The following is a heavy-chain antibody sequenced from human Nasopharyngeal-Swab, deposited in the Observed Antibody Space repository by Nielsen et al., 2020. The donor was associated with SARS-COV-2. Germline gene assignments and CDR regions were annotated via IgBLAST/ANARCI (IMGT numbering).Heavy chain of an antibody. D-gene: IGHD1-26*01. CDR3: VKKTIEGSYDY. Sequence: GESLKISCAASGFTFNSHGMHWVRQAPGKGLEWVAVISFDGSKKYYADSVKGRFTISRDSSKNTLYLQMNSLRAEDTAVYYCVKKTIEGSYDYWGQGTLVTVSS. CDR2: ISFDGSKK. V-gene: IGHV3-30*18. J-gene: IGHJ4*02. CDR1: GFTFNSHG.